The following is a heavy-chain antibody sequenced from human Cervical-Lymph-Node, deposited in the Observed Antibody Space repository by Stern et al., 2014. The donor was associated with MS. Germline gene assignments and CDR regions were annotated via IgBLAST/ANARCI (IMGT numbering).Heavy chain of an antibody. J-gene: IGHJ5*02. CDR2: IVHMFAKA. D-gene: IGHD3-10*01. V-gene: IGHV1-69*01. CDR1: GGSFKSYA. Sequence: VKLLESGAEVKKPGSSVRVSCKASGGSFKSYAFNWLRQAPGQGLEWMGDIVHMFAKANYAQKFQGRVAVTADEATNTVYMELSFLTSEDTAVYYCARERSIHYPAFAPWGQGTLVTVSS. CDR3: ARERSIHYPAFAP.